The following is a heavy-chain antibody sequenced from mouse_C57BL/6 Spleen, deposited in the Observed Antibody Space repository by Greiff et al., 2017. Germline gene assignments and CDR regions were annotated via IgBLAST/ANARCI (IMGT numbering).Heavy chain of an antibody. Sequence: QVQLQQPGAELVMPGASVKLSCKASGYTFTSYWMHWVKQRPGQGLEWIGEIDPSDSYTNYNQKFKGKSTLTVDTSSSTAYMQLSSLTAEDSAVYDCARLDYGSSYDAMDYWGQGTSVTVAS. CDR1: GYTFTSYW. J-gene: IGHJ4*01. D-gene: IGHD1-1*01. V-gene: IGHV1-69*01. CDR2: IDPSDSYT. CDR3: ARLDYGSSYDAMDY.